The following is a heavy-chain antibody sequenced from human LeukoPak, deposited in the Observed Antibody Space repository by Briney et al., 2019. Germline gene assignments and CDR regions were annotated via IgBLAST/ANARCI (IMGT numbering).Heavy chain of an antibody. CDR2: ISSSGSTI. CDR3: ARVAAAGGYYYYYYMDV. J-gene: IGHJ6*03. D-gene: IGHD6-13*01. CDR1: GFTFSTYR. Sequence: PGGSLRLSCAASGFTFSTYRMNWVRQAPGKGLEWVSYISSSGSTIYYADSVKGRFTISRDNAKNSLYLQMNSLRAEDTAVYYCARVAAAGGYYYYYYMDVWGKGTTVTISS. V-gene: IGHV3-48*04.